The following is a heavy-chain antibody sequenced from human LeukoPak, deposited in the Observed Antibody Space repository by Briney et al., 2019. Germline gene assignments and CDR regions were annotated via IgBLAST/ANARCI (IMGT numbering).Heavy chain of an antibody. D-gene: IGHD3-22*01. CDR2: TRNKANSYTT. CDR3: AKDVSPYDSSGYYPLDFDY. J-gene: IGHJ4*02. Sequence: GSLRLFCAASGFTFSGHYMDWVRQAPGKGLEWVVRTRNKANSYTTEYAASVKGRFTISRDDSKNSLYLQMNSLQTEDTAVYYCAKDVSPYDSSGYYPLDFDYWGQGTLVTVSS. V-gene: IGHV3-72*01. CDR1: GFTFSGHY.